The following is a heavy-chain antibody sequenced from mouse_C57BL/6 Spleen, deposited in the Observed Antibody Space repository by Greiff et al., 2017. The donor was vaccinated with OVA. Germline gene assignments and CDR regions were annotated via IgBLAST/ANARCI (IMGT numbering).Heavy chain of an antibody. V-gene: IGHV1-69*01. Sequence: QVQLKQPGAELVMPGASVKLSCKASGYTFTSYWMHWVKQRPGQGLEWIGEIDPSDSYTNYNQKFKGKSTLTVDKSSSTAYMQLSSLTSEDSAVYYCARGDYYYGMGYYAMDYWGQGTSVTVSS. CDR3: ARGDYYYGMGYYAMDY. CDR1: GYTFTSYW. CDR2: IDPSDSYT. D-gene: IGHD1-1*01. J-gene: IGHJ4*01.